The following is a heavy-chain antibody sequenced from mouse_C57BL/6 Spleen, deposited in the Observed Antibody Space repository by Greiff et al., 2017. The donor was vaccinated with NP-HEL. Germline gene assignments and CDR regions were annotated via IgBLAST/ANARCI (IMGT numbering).Heavy chain of an antibody. CDR2: ISSGGDYI. Sequence: EVKLVESGEGLVKPGGSLKLSCAASGFTFSSYAMSWVRQTPEKRLEWVAYISSGGDYIYYADTVKGRFTISRDNARNTLNLQMSSLKAEDTAMYYCTRGRGDDDYDGGLYAMDYWGQGTSVTVAS. CDR1: GFTFSSYA. J-gene: IGHJ4*01. CDR3: TRGRGDDDYDGGLYAMDY. D-gene: IGHD2-4*01. V-gene: IGHV5-9-1*02.